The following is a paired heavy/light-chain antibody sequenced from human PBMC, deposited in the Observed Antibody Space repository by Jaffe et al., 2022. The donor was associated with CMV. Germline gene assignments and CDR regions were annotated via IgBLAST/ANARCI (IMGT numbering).Light chain of an antibody. CDR3: CSYTNSSTLWV. CDR1: NSDVGAYNY. J-gene: IGLJ3*02. Sequence: QSALTQPASVSGSPGQSITISCTGTNSDVGAYNYVSWYQQHLGKAPKLMIYDVTNRPSGVSNRFSGSKSGNTASLTISGLQAEDEADYYCCSYTNSSTLWVFGGGTKLTVL. CDR2: DVT. V-gene: IGLV2-14*03.
Heavy chain of an antibody. CDR3: ARDLHPGYGFDY. Sequence: QVQLVESGGGVVQPGRSLRLSCAASGFKFRSLGMHWVRQAPGKGLEWVAVIWYDGSNKYYADSVRGRFTISRDNSKNTLYLQMNSLRAEDTAVYYCARDLHPGYGFDYWGQGTLVTVSS. D-gene: IGHD5-18*01. CDR1: GFKFRSLG. CDR2: IWYDGSNK. J-gene: IGHJ4*02. V-gene: IGHV3-33*08.